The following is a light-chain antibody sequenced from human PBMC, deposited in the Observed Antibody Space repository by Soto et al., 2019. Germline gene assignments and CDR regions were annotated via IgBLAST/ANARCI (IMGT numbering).Light chain of an antibody. J-gene: IGLJ2*01. Sequence: QLVLTQPPSVSGAPGQRVTLSCTGSSSNIGAGYDVHWYLHLPGTDPKLLIFGNSHRPSGVPDRFSASKSGTSASLAISGLHAEDEADYYCQSYDNTMSGFVFGGGTKLTVL. CDR2: GNS. CDR1: SSNIGAGYD. CDR3: QSYDNTMSGFV. V-gene: IGLV1-40*01.